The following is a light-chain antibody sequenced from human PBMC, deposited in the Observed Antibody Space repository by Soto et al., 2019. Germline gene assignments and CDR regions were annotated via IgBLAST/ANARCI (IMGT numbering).Light chain of an antibody. J-gene: IGLJ3*02. V-gene: IGLV1-44*01. CDR2: SSK. CDR3: AAWDDSLNGWV. Sequence: QLVLTQPPSASGTPGQRVTISCSGSFSNIGRNVVNWYQTVPGAAPRLLIYSSKERFLGVPDRFSGSKSGTSASLAITGLQSEDETDYFCAAWDDSLNGWVFGGGTKVTVL. CDR1: FSNIGRNV.